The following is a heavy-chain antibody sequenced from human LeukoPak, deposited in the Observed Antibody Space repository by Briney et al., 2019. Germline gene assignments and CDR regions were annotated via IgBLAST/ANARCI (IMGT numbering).Heavy chain of an antibody. CDR3: MRSEVGRNWFDP. D-gene: IGHD3-3*01. CDR2: TNWNGDTT. J-gene: IGHJ5*02. Sequence: GGSLRLSCAASGFPFQDSGLSWVRQAPGKGLEWISGTNWNGDTTVYADSVKGRFTISRDNAKNSLYLQMNSLRAEDTAIYYCMRSEVGRNWFDPWGQGTLVTVSS. V-gene: IGHV3-20*04. CDR1: GFPFQDSG.